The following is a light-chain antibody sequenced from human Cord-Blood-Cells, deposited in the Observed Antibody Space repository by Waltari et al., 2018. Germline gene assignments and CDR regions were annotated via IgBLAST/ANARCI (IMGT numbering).Light chain of an antibody. Sequence: SYELTTPPSVSVSPGQTASITCSGDQLGAKYARWYQQKPGQSPVLVIYQDSKRPSGIPERFSGSNSGNTATLTISGTQAMDEADYYCQAWDSSTAVFGGGTKLTVL. CDR3: QAWDSSTAV. V-gene: IGLV3-1*01. CDR1: QLGAKY. CDR2: QDS. J-gene: IGLJ2*01.